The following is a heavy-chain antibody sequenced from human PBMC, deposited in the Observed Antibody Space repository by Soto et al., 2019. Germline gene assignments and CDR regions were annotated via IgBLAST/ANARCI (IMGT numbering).Heavy chain of an antibody. CDR3: ASPSRGGYYLDAFDI. J-gene: IGHJ3*02. V-gene: IGHV3-53*01. CDR1: GFTVSSNY. Sequence: EVQLVESGGGLIQPGGSLRLSCAASGFTVSSNYMSWVRQAPGKGLEWVSVIYSGGSTYYADSVKGRFTISRDNSKNTLYLQMNSLRAEDTAVYYCASPSRGGYYLDAFDIWGQGTMVTVSS. CDR2: IYSGGST. D-gene: IGHD3-22*01.